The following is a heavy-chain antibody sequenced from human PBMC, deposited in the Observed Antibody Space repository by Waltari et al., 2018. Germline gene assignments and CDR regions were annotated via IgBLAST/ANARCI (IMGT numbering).Heavy chain of an antibody. V-gene: IGHV4-39*01. CDR3: ATYIGASVGTAAFDV. CDR2: MSYSGAT. CDR1: GVSITSNRHY. D-gene: IGHD5-12*01. Sequence: VSGVSITSNRHYWGWIRQPPGQGLEWIGTMSYSGATYSSPSLQSRVTISRDTSKNQLSLKLGSVTAADTAVYYCATYIGASVGTAAFDVWGQGTMVTVSS. J-gene: IGHJ3*01.